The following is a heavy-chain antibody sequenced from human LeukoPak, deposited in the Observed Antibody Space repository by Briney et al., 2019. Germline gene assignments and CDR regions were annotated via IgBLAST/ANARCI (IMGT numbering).Heavy chain of an antibody. J-gene: IGHJ4*02. CDR2: INPNSGGT. CDR1: GYTFTGYY. CDR3: ARVTASGSYSSVDY. V-gene: IGHV1-2*02. Sequence: ASVTVSCKASGYTFTGYYMHWVRQAPGQGLEWMGWINPNSGGTNYAQKFQGRVTMTRDTSISTAYMELSRLRSDDTAVYYCARVTASGSYSSVDYWGRGTLVTVSS. D-gene: IGHD1-26*01.